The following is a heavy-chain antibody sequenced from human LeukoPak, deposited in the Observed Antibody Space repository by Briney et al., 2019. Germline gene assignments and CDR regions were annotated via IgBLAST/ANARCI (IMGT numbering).Heavy chain of an antibody. CDR3: AKIGIRVVPAATFDY. V-gene: IGHV3-21*04. D-gene: IGHD2-2*01. J-gene: IGHJ4*02. Sequence: GGSLRLSCAASGFTFSSYSMNWVRQAPGKGLEWVSSISSSSSYIYYADSVKGRFTISRDNAKNSLYLQMNSLRAEDTAVYYCAKIGIRVVPAATFDYWGQGTLVTVSS. CDR1: GFTFSSYS. CDR2: ISSSSSYI.